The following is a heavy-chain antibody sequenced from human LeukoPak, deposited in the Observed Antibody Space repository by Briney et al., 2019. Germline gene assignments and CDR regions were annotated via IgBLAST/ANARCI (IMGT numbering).Heavy chain of an antibody. CDR3: ARLYGGYGDYYFDY. D-gene: IGHD4-17*01. J-gene: IGHJ4*02. CDR1: GFTFSSYA. CDR2: IIVSGGST. V-gene: IGHV3-23*01. Sequence: GGSLRLSCAASGFTFSSYAMSWVRQAPGKGLEWVSSIIVSGGSTYYADSVKGRFTISRDNAKNTLYLQMNSLRAEDTAVYYCARLYGGYGDYYFDYWGQGALVTVSS.